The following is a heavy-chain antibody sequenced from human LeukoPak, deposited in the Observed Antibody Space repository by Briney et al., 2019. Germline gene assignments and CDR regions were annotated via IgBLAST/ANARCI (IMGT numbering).Heavy chain of an antibody. CDR3: ARDRRYYDTSGTVYYDAMDV. J-gene: IGHJ6*02. Sequence: PSETLSLTCTVSGGSISSYYWSWIRQPPGKGLEWIGNIYYTGSTNYNPSLKSRVTISVDTSKNQFSLKLSSVTAADTAVYYCARDRRYYDTSGTVYYDAMDVWGQGTTVTVSS. CDR2: IYYTGST. D-gene: IGHD3-22*01. CDR1: GGSISSYY. V-gene: IGHV4-59*01.